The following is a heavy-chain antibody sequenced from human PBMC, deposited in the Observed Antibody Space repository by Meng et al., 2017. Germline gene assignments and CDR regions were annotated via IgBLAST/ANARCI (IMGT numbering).Heavy chain of an antibody. J-gene: IGHJ4*02. CDR2: MNPNSGNT. CDR1: GYTLTSYD. V-gene: IGHV1-8*01. D-gene: IGHD3/OR15-3a*01. Sequence: GQLVEFGAEVKKPGASVKVSCKPSGYTLTSYDIKWVRPATGQGLEWMGWMNPNSGNTGYAQKFQGRVTMTRNTSISTAYMELSSLRSEDTAVYYCARGPNRWTGFDYWGQGTLVTVSS. CDR3: ARGPNRWTGFDY.